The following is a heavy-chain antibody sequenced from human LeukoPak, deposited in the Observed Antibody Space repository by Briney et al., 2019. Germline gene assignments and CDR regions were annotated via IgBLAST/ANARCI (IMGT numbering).Heavy chain of an antibody. CDR3: AKDGHSSSWLHVDY. CDR1: GFTVSSNY. CDR2: IYSGGST. J-gene: IGHJ4*02. D-gene: IGHD6-13*01. V-gene: IGHV3-66*01. Sequence: GGSLRLSCAASGFTVSSNYMSWVRQAPGKGLEWVSVIYSGGSTYYADSVKGRFTISRDNSKNTLHLQMNSLRAEDTAVYYCAKDGHSSSWLHVDYWGQGTLVTVSS.